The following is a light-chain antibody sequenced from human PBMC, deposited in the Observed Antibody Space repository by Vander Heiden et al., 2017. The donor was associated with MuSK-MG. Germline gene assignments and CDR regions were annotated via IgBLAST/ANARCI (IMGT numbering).Light chain of an antibody. Sequence: DIQMTQSPSSLSASVGDRVTITCRASQGISNSLAWYQQKPGKAPKLLLYAASRLQSGVPSSFSGSGSGTDYTLTSSSLQPEDFATYCCQQYYSTPTFGQGTRLEIK. J-gene: IGKJ5*01. V-gene: IGKV1-NL1*01. CDR3: QQYYSTPT. CDR2: AAS. CDR1: QGISNS.